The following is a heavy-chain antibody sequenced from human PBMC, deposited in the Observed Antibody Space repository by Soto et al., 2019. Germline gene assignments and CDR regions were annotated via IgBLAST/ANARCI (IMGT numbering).Heavy chain of an antibody. CDR2: ISAYNGNT. CDR3: ARDLRYVEDNWFDP. Sequence: EASVKVSCKASGYTFTSYGISWVRQAPGQGLEWMGWISAYNGNTNYAQKLQGRVTMTTDTSTSTAYMELRSLRSDDTAVYYCARDLRYVEDNWFDPWGQGTLVTVSS. J-gene: IGHJ5*02. V-gene: IGHV1-18*04. D-gene: IGHD1-20*01. CDR1: GYTFTSYG.